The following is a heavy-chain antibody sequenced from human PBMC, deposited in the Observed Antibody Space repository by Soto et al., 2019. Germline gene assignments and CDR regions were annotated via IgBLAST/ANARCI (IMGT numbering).Heavy chain of an antibody. V-gene: IGHV5-10-1*01. CDR2: IDPSDSYT. CDR3: AIPSYGSRPPNY. J-gene: IGHJ4*02. Sequence: GESLKISCKGSGYSFTSYWISWVRQMPGKCLEWMGRIDPSDSYTNYSPSFQGHFTISADKSISTAYLQWSSLKASDTAMYYCAIPSYGSRPPNYWGQGTLVTVSS. CDR1: GYSFTSYW. D-gene: IGHD4-17*01.